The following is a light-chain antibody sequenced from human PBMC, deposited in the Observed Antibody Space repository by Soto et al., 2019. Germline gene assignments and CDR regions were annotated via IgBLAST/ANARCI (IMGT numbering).Light chain of an antibody. Sequence: QSVLTQPPSASGTPGQRVTISCSGSSSNIGSNTVNWYQQLPGTAPKLLIYSSNQWPSGVPDRFSGSKSGTSASLAISGLQSEDEADYYCAAWDDSLNGWVFGGGTKVTVL. CDR2: SSN. V-gene: IGLV1-44*01. CDR3: AAWDDSLNGWV. J-gene: IGLJ3*02. CDR1: SSNIGSNT.